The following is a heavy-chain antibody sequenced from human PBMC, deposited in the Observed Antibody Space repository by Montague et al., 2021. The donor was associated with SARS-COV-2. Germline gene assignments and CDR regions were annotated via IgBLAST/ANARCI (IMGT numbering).Heavy chain of an antibody. CDR3: ARDTGEYCSGGSCLYGMDV. D-gene: IGHD2-15*01. CDR1: GGSISSYY. J-gene: IGHJ6*02. V-gene: IGHV4-59*01. Sequence: SETLSLTCTVSGGSISSYYWSWIRQPPGKGLEWIGYIYYSGSTNYNPSLKSRVTISVDTSKNQFSLKLSSVTAADTAVYYCARDTGEYCSGGSCLYGMDVWGQGTTVTVYS. CDR2: IYYSGST.